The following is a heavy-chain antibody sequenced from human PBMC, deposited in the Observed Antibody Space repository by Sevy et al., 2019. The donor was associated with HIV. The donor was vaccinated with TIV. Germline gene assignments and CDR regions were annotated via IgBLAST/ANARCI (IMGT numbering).Heavy chain of an antibody. J-gene: IGHJ4*02. D-gene: IGHD2-2*01. CDR1: GGSVNSGGHY. CDR2: ISDSGKT. Sequence: SETLSLTCTVSGGSVNSGGHYWSWIRQHPGKGLEWIGYISDSGKTYYNSSLGSRLSISVDTSKVQFSLKVRSVTAALTAVYFCARVTYWARVIGPAASYYFDFWGQGTLVTVSS. V-gene: IGHV4-31*03. CDR3: ARVTYWARVIGPAASYYFDF.